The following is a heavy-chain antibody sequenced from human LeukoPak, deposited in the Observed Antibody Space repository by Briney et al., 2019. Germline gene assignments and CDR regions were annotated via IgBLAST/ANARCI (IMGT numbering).Heavy chain of an antibody. Sequence: ASVKVSCKASGYTFTSYGISWVRQAPGQGREWMGWINPNSGGTNYAQKFQGRVTMTRDTSISTAYMELSRLRSDDTAVYYCARVRYSSSWYYFDYWGQGTLVTVSS. CDR2: INPNSGGT. V-gene: IGHV1-2*02. CDR3: ARVRYSSSWYYFDY. D-gene: IGHD6-13*01. J-gene: IGHJ4*02. CDR1: GYTFTSYG.